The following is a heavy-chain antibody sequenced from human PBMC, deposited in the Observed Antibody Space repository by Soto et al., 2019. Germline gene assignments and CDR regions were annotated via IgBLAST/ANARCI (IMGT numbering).Heavy chain of an antibody. J-gene: IGHJ6*02. CDR3: ARGGYSYGLGYYYYYYGMDV. V-gene: IGHV4-59*01. CDR2: IYYSGST. D-gene: IGHD5-18*01. CDR1: GGSISSYY. Sequence: SETLSLTCTASGGSISSYYWSWIRQPPGKGLEWIGYIYYSGSTNYNPSLKSRVTISVDTSKNQFSLKLSSVTAADTAVYYCARGGYSYGLGYYYYYYGMDVWGQGTTVTVSS.